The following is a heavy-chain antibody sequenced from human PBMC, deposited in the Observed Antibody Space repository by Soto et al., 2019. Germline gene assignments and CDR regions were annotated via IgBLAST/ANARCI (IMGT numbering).Heavy chain of an antibody. V-gene: IGHV4-34*09. Sequence: SETMSLTCPVYEESFTGYSWTRIRKPPGTGLEWIGEINHSGSTNYNPSLKSRVTISVDTSKNQFSLKLSSVTAADTAVYYCARVSVPPGTPRFEYWGQGTLVPVSS. D-gene: IGHD1-1*01. CDR3: ARVSVPPGTPRFEY. CDR2: INHSGST. CDR1: EESFTGYS. J-gene: IGHJ4*02.